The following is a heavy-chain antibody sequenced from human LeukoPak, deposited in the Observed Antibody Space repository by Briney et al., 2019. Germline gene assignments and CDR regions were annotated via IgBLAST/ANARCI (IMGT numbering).Heavy chain of an antibody. CDR1: GGSISSYY. CDR3: ARDGEYYYDSSGYPNWFDP. Sequence: SETLSLTCTVSGGSISSYYWGWIRQPPGEGLEWIGSIYYSGSTYYNPSLKSRVTISVDTSKNQFSLKLSSVTAADTAVYYCARDGEYYYDSSGYPNWFDPWGQGTLVTVSS. J-gene: IGHJ5*02. D-gene: IGHD3-22*01. CDR2: IYYSGST. V-gene: IGHV4-39*07.